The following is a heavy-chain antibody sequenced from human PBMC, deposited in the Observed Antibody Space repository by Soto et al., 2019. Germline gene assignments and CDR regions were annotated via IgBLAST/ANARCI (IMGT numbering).Heavy chain of an antibody. J-gene: IGHJ4*02. CDR1: GFTFSSYA. D-gene: IGHD4-17*01. CDR3: AKGGVYGDYPLNY. CDR2: ISGSGGST. V-gene: IGHV3-23*01. Sequence: GGSVRLSCAASGFTFSSYAMSWVRQAPGKGLEWVSAISGSGGSTYYADSVKGRFTISRDNSKNTLYLQMNSLRAEDTAVYYCAKGGVYGDYPLNYWGQGTLVTVSS.